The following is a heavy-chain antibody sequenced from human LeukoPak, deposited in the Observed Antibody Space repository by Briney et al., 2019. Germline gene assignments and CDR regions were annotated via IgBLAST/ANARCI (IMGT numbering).Heavy chain of an antibody. CDR2: ISYDGSNK. V-gene: IGHV3-30*03. CDR3: ARGSFGYSSGWYVLGY. D-gene: IGHD6-19*01. J-gene: IGHJ4*02. Sequence: PGGSLRLSCAASGFTFSSYGLHWVRQAPGKGLEWVAVISYDGSNKYYADSVKGRFTISRDNSKNTLYLQMNSLRSDDTAVYYCARGSFGYSSGWYVLGYWGQGTLVTVSS. CDR1: GFTFSSYG.